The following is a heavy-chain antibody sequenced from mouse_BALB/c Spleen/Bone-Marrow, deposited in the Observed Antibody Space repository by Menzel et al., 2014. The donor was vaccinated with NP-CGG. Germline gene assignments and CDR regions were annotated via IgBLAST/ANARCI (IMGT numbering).Heavy chain of an antibody. CDR2: ISYSGST. Sequence: VQLKQPGPSLVKPSQTLSLTCSVTGDSITSGYWNWIRKLPGNKLEYMGYISYSGSTYYSPSLKSRISITRDTSKNQFYLQLNSVTTEDAATYYCATYDGYYFDYWGQGTTLTVSS. J-gene: IGHJ2*01. V-gene: IGHV3-8*02. D-gene: IGHD2-3*01. CDR3: ATYDGYYFDY. CDR1: GDSITSGY.